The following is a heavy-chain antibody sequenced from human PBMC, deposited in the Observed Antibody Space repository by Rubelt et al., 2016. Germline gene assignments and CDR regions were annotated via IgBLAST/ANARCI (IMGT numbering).Heavy chain of an antibody. CDR2: IYYSGST. CDR1: GGSISSSSYY. Sequence: QLQLQESGPGLVKPSETLSLTCTVSGGSISSSSYYWGWIRQPPGKGLEWIGYIYYSGSTYYNPSLKSRVTISVDTSKNQFSLKLSSVTAADTAVYYCARGKQQLVINWGQGTLVTVSS. CDR3: ARGKQQLVIN. J-gene: IGHJ4*02. D-gene: IGHD6-13*01. V-gene: IGHV4-39*07.